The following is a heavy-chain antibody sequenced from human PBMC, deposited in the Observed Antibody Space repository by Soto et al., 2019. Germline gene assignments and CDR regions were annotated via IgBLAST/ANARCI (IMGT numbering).Heavy chain of an antibody. Sequence: ASVKVSCKASGYTFTSYAMHWVRQAPGQRLEWMGWINAGNGNTKYSQKFQGRVTITRDTSASTAYMELSSLRSEDTAVYYCARGPEVVVVPAAMPADYYYYGMDVWGQGTTVTVSS. J-gene: IGHJ6*02. CDR1: GYTFTSYA. D-gene: IGHD2-2*01. CDR2: INAGNGNT. V-gene: IGHV1-3*01. CDR3: ARGPEVVVVPAAMPADYYYYGMDV.